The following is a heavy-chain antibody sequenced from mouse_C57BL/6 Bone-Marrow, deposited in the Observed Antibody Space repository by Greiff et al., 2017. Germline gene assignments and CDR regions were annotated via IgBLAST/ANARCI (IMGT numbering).Heavy chain of an antibody. J-gene: IGHJ2*01. CDR2: INSDGGST. Sequence: EVKLVESGGGLVQPGESLKLSCESTEYEFPSHDMSWVRKTPEKRLELVAAINSDGGSTYYPDTMERRFIISRDNTKKTLYLHMSSLRSDDTALYDCARQKVYYFYYWGQGTTLTVSS. CDR3: ARQKVYYFYY. CDR1: EYEFPSHD. V-gene: IGHV5-2*01.